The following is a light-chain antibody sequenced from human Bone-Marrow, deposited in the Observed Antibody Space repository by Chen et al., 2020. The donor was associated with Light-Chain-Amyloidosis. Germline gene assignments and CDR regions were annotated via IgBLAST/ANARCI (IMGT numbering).Light chain of an antibody. V-gene: IGLV3-21*02. CDR1: NIGSTS. CDR3: QVWDRSSDRPV. CDR2: DDS. J-gene: IGLJ3*02. Sequence: SYVLTQPSSASVAPGQTATTACGGNNIGSTSVHLYQQTTGQAPLLVVYDDSDRPSGIPERLCGSNSGNTATLTISRVEAGDEADYYCQVWDRSSDRPVFGGGTKLTVL.